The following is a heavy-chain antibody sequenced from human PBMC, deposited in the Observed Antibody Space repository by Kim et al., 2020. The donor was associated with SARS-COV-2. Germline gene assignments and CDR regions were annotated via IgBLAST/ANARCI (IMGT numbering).Heavy chain of an antibody. V-gene: IGHV4-34*01. CDR2: INHSGHT. Sequence: ETLSLTRAAYDGSLTGYYWSWIRQPPGKGLEWIGEINHSGHTNYSPSLTGRVTISVDTSTNQFSLRMTSVTAADTAVYYCTRGYGMGVWGQGTTVIVS. J-gene: IGHJ6*02. CDR3: TRGYGMGV. CDR1: DGSLTGYY.